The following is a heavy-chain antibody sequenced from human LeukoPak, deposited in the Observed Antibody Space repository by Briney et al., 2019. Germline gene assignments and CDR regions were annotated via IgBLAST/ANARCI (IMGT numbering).Heavy chain of an antibody. V-gene: IGHV4-34*01. J-gene: IGHJ4*02. CDR1: GGSFSGYY. CDR2: INHSGST. D-gene: IGHD3-10*01. CDR3: ARGIVAPYYYGSGSYYRFDY. Sequence: SETLSLTCAVYGGSFSGYYWSWIRQPPGKGLEWIGEINHSGSTNYNPSLKSRVTISVDTSKNQFSLKLSSVTAADTAVYYCARGIVAPYYYGSGSYYRFDYWGQGTLVTVSP.